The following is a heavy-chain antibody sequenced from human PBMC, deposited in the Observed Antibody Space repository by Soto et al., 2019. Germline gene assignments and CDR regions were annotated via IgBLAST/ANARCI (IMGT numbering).Heavy chain of an antibody. CDR3: ARDLSTTVPNADGTYYYYYGMDV. J-gene: IGHJ6*02. CDR1: GYTFTGYY. Sequence: AAVKVSCKASGYTFTGYYMHWVRQAPGQGLEWMGWINPNSGGTNYAQKFQGWVTMTRDTSISTAYMELSRLRSDDTAVYYCARDLSTTVPNADGTYYYYYGMDVWRQGTTVTVSS. V-gene: IGHV1-2*04. D-gene: IGHD4-17*01. CDR2: INPNSGGT.